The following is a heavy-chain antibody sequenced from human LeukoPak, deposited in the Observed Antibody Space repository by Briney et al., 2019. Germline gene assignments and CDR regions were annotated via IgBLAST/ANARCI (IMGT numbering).Heavy chain of an antibody. V-gene: IGHV1-2*02. D-gene: IGHD6-6*01. CDR2: INPNTGDT. Sequence: ASVKVSCKASGYTFTGYYMHWVRQAPGQGLEWVGIINPNTGDTNYPQNFQGRVTMTRDTSISTAYMELSRLRSDDTAVYYCARGGWGSSPYSDYWGQGTLVTVSS. J-gene: IGHJ4*02. CDR1: GYTFTGYY. CDR3: ARGGWGSSPYSDY.